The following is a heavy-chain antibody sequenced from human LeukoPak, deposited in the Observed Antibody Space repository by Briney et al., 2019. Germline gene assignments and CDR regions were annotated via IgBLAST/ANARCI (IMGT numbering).Heavy chain of an antibody. V-gene: IGHV4-39*01. J-gene: IGHJ4*02. CDR1: GGSIGSKSYY. D-gene: IGHD3-3*01. CDR2: IYYTVST. Sequence: SETLSLTCTVSGGSIGSKSYYWGWIRQPPGKGLEWIGTIYYTVSTYYNPSLRSRVTISVDTSKNQFSLKLSSVTAADTAVYYCLVEFWSAKHFYNWGQGTMVTVSS. CDR3: LVEFWSAKHFYN.